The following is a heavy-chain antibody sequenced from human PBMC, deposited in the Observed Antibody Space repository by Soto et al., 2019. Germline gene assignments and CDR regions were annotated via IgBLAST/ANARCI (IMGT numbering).Heavy chain of an antibody. Sequence: QVQLVQSGAEVKKPGSSVKVSCKASGGTFSSYAISWVRQAPGQGLEWMGGIIPIFGTANYAQKFQGRVTITADKSTSTAYMELSSLRSEDTAVYYCARAGEVATIGEMSYYYGMDVWGQGTTVTVSS. CDR2: IIPIFGTA. V-gene: IGHV1-69*06. CDR3: ARAGEVATIGEMSYYYGMDV. CDR1: GGTFSSYA. J-gene: IGHJ6*02. D-gene: IGHD5-12*01.